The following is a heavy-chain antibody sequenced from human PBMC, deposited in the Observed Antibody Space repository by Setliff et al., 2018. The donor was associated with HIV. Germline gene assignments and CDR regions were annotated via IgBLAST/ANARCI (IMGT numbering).Heavy chain of an antibody. CDR3: AAKPMIRGRPFAF. J-gene: IGHJ4*02. CDR2: INHSGVT. D-gene: IGHD3-10*01. V-gene: IGHV4-34*01. Sequence: SETLSLTCAVYGPSFTGYYWNWIRQLPGKAFEWIGEINHSGVTYYNPSFKRRVNISLDLSKNQFSLRLTGLSGADTATYFCAAKPMIRGRPFAFWGQPTLVTVSS. CDR1: GPSFTGYY.